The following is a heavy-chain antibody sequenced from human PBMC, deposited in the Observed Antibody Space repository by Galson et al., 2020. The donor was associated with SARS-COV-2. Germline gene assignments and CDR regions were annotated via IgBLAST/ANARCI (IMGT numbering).Heavy chain of an antibody. Sequence: GGSLRLSCAASGFTFSTFDMNWVRLAPGKGLEWVSNINFDGNRIYYADSLKGRFTVSRDNSQNTLFLQMDSLRAEDTAIYYCAKDLWNYGDYRDAFDVWGQGTLVTVSS. J-gene: IGHJ3*01. CDR3: AKDLWNYGDYRDAFDV. CDR1: GFTFSTFD. D-gene: IGHD4-17*01. V-gene: IGHV3-23*01. CDR2: INFDGNRI.